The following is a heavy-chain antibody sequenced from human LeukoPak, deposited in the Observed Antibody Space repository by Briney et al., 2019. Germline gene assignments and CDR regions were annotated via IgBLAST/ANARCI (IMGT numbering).Heavy chain of an antibody. D-gene: IGHD2-2*01. Sequence: GGSLRLSYAASGFTFSSFAMSWVLQAPGKGLEWVSAISGSGGSTYYADSVKGRFTISRDNSKNTLYLQMNSLRAEDTAVYYCAKDISPLPAASTSNWFDPWGQGTLVTVSS. V-gene: IGHV3-23*01. CDR2: ISGSGGST. CDR1: GFTFSSFA. CDR3: AKDISPLPAASTSNWFDP. J-gene: IGHJ5*02.